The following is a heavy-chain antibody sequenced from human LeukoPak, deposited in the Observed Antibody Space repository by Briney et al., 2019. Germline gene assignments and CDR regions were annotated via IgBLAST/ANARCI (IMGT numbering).Heavy chain of an antibody. CDR2: MNPNSGNT. J-gene: IGHJ5*02. CDR3: ARGSGVYSSGWYDWFDP. Sequence: GASVKVSCKASGYTFTSYDIDWVRQATGQGLEWMGWMNPNSGNTGYAQKFQGRVTMTRTTDICTAYMELGSRRSGYTAVYVCARGSGVYSSGWYDWFDPWGQGTLVTVSS. CDR1: GYTFTSYD. D-gene: IGHD6-19*01. V-gene: IGHV1-8*01.